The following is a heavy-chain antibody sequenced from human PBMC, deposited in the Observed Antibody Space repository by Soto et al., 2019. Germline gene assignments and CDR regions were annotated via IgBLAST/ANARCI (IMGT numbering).Heavy chain of an antibody. V-gene: IGHV3-21*01. CDR3: ARIVAAAGSGFDY. Sequence: EVQLVESGGGLVKPGGSLRLSCAASGFTFSSYSMIWVRQAPGKGLEWVSSISSSSSYIYYADSVKGRFTISRDNAKNSLYLQMNSLRAEDTAVYYCARIVAAAGSGFDYWGQGTLVTVSS. J-gene: IGHJ4*02. CDR1: GFTFSSYS. D-gene: IGHD6-13*01. CDR2: ISSSSSYI.